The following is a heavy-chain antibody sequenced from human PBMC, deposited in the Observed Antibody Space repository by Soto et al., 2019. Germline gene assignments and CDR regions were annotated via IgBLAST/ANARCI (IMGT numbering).Heavy chain of an antibody. V-gene: IGHV4-30-2*01. CDR2: IYHSGST. CDR3: VRQSSRWYNWFAL. J-gene: IGHJ5*02. CDR1: GGSISSGGYS. Sequence: PSETLSLTCAVSGGSISSGGYSWSWIRQPPGKGLEWIGYIYHSGSTYYNPSLKSRVTISVDRSKNQFSLKLSSVTAAETAVYYCVRQSSRWYNWFALWAQGTLV. D-gene: IGHD6-19*01.